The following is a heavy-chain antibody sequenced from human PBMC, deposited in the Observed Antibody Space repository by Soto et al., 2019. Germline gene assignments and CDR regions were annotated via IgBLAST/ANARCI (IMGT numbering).Heavy chain of an antibody. V-gene: IGHV3-7*03. CDR1: EFTFSKYW. D-gene: IGHD3-16*01. Sequence: EVQLVESGGGLVQPGGSLRLSCAASEFTFSKYWMTWVRQSPGKGMEWVANINQDGSERYYLDSVRGRFTISRDNAKNSVYLQMNSLSAEDTDMYYCVCGGNYFVYWGQGTLVTVSP. CDR2: INQDGSER. CDR3: VCGGNYFVY. J-gene: IGHJ4*02.